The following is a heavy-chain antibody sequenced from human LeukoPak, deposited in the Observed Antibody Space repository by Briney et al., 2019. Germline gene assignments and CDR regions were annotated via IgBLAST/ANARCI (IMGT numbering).Heavy chain of an antibody. J-gene: IGHJ5*02. V-gene: IGHV4-59*01. D-gene: IGHD3-9*01. CDR2: IYYSGST. CDR3: ARDGLPYDILTPAGRFDP. Sequence: SETLSLTCTVSGGSISSYYWSWIRQPPGKGLEWIGYIYYSGSTNYNPSLKSRVTISVDTSKNQFSLKLSSVTAADTAVYYCARDGLPYDILTPAGRFDPWGQGTLVTVSS. CDR1: GGSISSYY.